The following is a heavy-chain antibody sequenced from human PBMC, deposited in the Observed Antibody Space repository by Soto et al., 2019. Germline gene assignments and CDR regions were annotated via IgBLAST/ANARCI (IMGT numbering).Heavy chain of an antibody. CDR3: ARVANHPYYDFWSGYFDY. J-gene: IGHJ4*02. D-gene: IGHD3-3*01. V-gene: IGHV3-11*01. CDR1: GFTFSDYY. Sequence: QVQLVESGGGLVKPGGSLRLSCAASGFTFSDYYMSWIRQAPGKGLEWVSYISSSGSTIYYADSVKGRFTISRDNAKNSLYLKMNSLRAEDTAVYYCARVANHPYYDFWSGYFDYWGQGTLVTVSS. CDR2: ISSSGSTI.